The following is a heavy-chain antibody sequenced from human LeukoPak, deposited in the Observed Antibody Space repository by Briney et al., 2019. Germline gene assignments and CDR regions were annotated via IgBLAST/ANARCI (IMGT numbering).Heavy chain of an antibody. CDR1: GFRFSDHY. D-gene: IGHD3-16*01. CDR2: IYRGGDT. V-gene: IGHV3-53*01. Sequence: PGGSLRLSCTSSGFRFSDHYMNWVRQAPGKGLEWVSVIYRGGDTYYVDSVKGRFTISRDNSKNTLYLQMNSLRAEDTAVYYCARDLSSSFDYWGRGTLVTVSS. J-gene: IGHJ4*02. CDR3: ARDLSSSFDY.